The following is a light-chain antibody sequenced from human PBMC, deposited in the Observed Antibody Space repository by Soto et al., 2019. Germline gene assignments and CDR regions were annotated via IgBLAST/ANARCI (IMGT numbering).Light chain of an antibody. Sequence: QSALTQPAAVSGSPGQSITISYTGTSGDIGTYNLVSWYQQHPGRAPKLIIFEGNKRPSGVSNRFSASKSGNTASLAISGLQAEDEADYHCCSYAGRSTVICGGGTQLTVL. V-gene: IGLV2-23*01. CDR3: CSYAGRSTVI. CDR2: EGN. CDR1: SGDIGTYNL. J-gene: IGLJ2*01.